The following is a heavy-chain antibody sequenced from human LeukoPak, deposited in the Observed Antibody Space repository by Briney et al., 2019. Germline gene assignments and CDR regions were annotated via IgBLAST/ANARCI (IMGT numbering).Heavy chain of an antibody. Sequence: GESLRLSCAASGFSFTTYWMSWVRQAPGKGLEWVAVLSYDGSNKYYADSVKGRFTISRDNSKNTLYLQMNSLRAEDTAVYYCAKDQLAGVVRGVIGYWGQGTLVTVSS. CDR2: LSYDGSNK. V-gene: IGHV3-30*18. CDR3: AKDQLAGVVRGVIGY. CDR1: GFSFTTYW. D-gene: IGHD3-10*01. J-gene: IGHJ4*02.